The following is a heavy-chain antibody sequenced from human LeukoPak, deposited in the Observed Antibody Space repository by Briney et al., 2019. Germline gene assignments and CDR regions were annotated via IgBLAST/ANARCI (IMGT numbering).Heavy chain of an antibody. D-gene: IGHD2-15*01. CDR3: ARAVVVIGAPRFDP. J-gene: IGHJ5*02. Sequence: SETLSLTCTVSGDSVSSNTYYWSWIRQPPGKGLECIGFISYSGSTNYNPSLNSRVTISVDTSKNQFSLKLSSVTAADTAVYFCARAVVVIGAPRFDPWGQGTLVTVSS. V-gene: IGHV4-61*01. CDR1: GDSVSSNTYY. CDR2: ISYSGST.